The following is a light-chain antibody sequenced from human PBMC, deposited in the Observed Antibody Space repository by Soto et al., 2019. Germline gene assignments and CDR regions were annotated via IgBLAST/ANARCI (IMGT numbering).Light chain of an antibody. CDR2: GAS. V-gene: IGKV3-20*01. J-gene: IGKJ5*01. Sequence: EDVLTQSLGTLSLSPGERATLSCRASQSVSSDFLAWYQRKPGQAPRLLIYGASTRATGIPDRFSGSGSGTDFTLTISRLEPEDFAVYDCQQYGDSPITFGQGRRLEIK. CDR3: QQYGDSPIT. CDR1: QSVSSDF.